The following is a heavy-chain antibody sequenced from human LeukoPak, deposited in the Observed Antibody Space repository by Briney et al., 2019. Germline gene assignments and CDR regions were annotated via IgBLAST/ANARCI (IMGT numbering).Heavy chain of an antibody. Sequence: GGSLRLSCAASGFTLSNSGMHWVRQAPGKGLVWVAFLRYDGSNNYADSVKGRFTISSDNSKNTLYLQMNSLRTEDTAVYYCAKERTVMDWGQGTLVTVSS. CDR3: AKERTVMD. CDR1: GFTLSNSG. V-gene: IGHV3-30*02. CDR2: LRYDGSN. J-gene: IGHJ4*02. D-gene: IGHD2-21*02.